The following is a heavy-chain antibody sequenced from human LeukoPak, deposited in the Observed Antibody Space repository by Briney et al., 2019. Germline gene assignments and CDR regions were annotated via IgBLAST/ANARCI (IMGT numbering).Heavy chain of an antibody. D-gene: IGHD5-24*01. J-gene: IGHJ6*04. CDR2: ISSSGSTI. V-gene: IGHV3-48*04. Sequence: GGSLRLSCAASRFTFSNYAMNWVRQAPGKGLEWVSYISSSGSTIYYADSVKGRFTISRDNAKNSLYLQMNSLRAEDTAVYYCARVRWAAQEMDVWGKGTTVTVSS. CDR3: ARVRWAAQEMDV. CDR1: RFTFSNYA.